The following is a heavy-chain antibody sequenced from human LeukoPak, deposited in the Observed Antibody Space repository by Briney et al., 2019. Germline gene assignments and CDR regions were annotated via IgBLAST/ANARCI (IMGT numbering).Heavy chain of an antibody. CDR3: ARELRNTHYDSIASGAF. J-gene: IGHJ3*01. Sequence: PSETLSLTCTVSGGSISSSNYYWGWVRQPPGKGLEWIGTIFYNGGTQYSPSLKSRVTISVDTSKNQFSLKLTSVTAADTAVYYCARELRNTHYDSIASGAFWGQGTMVSVS. CDR1: GGSISSSNYY. D-gene: IGHD3-22*01. CDR2: IFYNGGT. V-gene: IGHV4-39*07.